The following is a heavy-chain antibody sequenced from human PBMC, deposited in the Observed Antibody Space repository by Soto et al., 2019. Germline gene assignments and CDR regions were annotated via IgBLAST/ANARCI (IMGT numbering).Heavy chain of an antibody. CDR3: AKGQRYCSSASCYFFPGVDDP. Sequence: EVQLVESGGGLVQPGRSLRLSCAASGFTFDDHAMHWVRQGPGKGLEWVSGIRSNSASVGYANSVQGRFTISRDNAKNTLYLQMNSLRAEDTAWYYCAKGQRYCSSASCYFFPGVDDPWGQGTLVTVSS. J-gene: IGHJ5*02. CDR2: IRSNSASV. V-gene: IGHV3-9*01. D-gene: IGHD2-2*01. CDR1: GFTFDDHA.